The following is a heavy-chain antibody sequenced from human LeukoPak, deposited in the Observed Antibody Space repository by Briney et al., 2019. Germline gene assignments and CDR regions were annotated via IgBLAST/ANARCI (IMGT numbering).Heavy chain of an antibody. Sequence: GGSLRLSCAASGFTFSSYSMNWVRQAPGKGLEWVSYISSSSSTIYYADSVKGRFTISRDNAKNSLYLQMNSLRAEDTAVYYCARGPIAMIVVVIPNWFDPWGQGTLVTVSS. V-gene: IGHV3-48*01. D-gene: IGHD3-22*01. CDR1: GFTFSSYS. CDR2: ISSSSSTI. CDR3: ARGPIAMIVVVIPNWFDP. J-gene: IGHJ5*02.